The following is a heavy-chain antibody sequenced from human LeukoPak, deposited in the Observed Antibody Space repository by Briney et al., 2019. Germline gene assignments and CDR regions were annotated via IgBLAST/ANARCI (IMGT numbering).Heavy chain of an antibody. V-gene: IGHV3-9*01. CDR1: GFTFDDYA. D-gene: IGHD3-10*01. Sequence: PGGSLRLSCAASGFTFDDYAMHWVRQAPGKGLEWVSGISWNSGSIGYADSVKGRFTISRDNAKNSLYLQMNSLRAEDTALYYCARKIYGSDNYIDYWGQGTLVTVSS. CDR3: ARKIYGSDNYIDY. CDR2: ISWNSGSI. J-gene: IGHJ4*02.